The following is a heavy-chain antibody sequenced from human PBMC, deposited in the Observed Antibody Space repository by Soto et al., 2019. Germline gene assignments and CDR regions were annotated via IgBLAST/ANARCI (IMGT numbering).Heavy chain of an antibody. CDR2: IYWDDDK. D-gene: IGHD2-15*01. CDR3: AYRTCFGGGCYWFSFSGMDV. Sequence: QITLKESGPTLVKPTQTLTLTCTFSGFSLSTSGVGVAWIRQPPGKALEWLALIYWDDDKRYRPSLESRLTITKDTSKIQVVLTRTNMDSVDTATCYCAYRTCFGGGCYWFSFSGMDVWGQGTTVTVSS. CDR1: GFSLSTSGVG. V-gene: IGHV2-5*02. J-gene: IGHJ6*02.